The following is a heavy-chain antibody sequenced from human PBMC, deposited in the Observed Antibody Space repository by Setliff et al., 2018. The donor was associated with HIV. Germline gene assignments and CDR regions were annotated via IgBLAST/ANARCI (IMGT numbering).Heavy chain of an antibody. CDR1: GYTFTDHY. CDR2: FTPFNDNT. J-gene: IGHJ3*01. V-gene: IGHV1-45*02. Sequence: KVSCKASGYTFTDHYLHWVRQAPGQALEWMGWFTPFNDNTNYAQKYRGSISITRDRSMSTAYMELSSLRSEDTGMYYCARSSRANEAFDVWGQGTMVTVSS. CDR3: ARSSRANEAFDV.